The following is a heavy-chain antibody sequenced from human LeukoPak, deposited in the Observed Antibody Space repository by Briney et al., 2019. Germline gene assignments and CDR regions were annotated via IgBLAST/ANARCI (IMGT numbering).Heavy chain of an antibody. Sequence: GGSLRLSCAASGFTFSSYAMSWVRQAPGKGLEWVSAISGSGGSTYYADSVKGRFTISRDNAKNSLYLQMNSLRAEDTAVYYCARDSSYYAFGYWGQGTLVTVSS. CDR2: ISGSGGST. CDR3: ARDSSYYAFGY. CDR1: GFTFSSYA. D-gene: IGHD3-10*01. V-gene: IGHV3-23*01. J-gene: IGHJ4*02.